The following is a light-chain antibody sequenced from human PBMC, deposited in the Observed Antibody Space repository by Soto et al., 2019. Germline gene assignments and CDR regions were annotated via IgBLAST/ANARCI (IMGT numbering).Light chain of an antibody. CDR1: QGISSF. V-gene: IGKV1-8*01. CDR2: ATS. CDR3: QQSYSTPPMLT. Sequence: AIRMTQSPSSLSASTRDRVTITCRASQGISSFLAWCQQKPGKAPKVLIYATSTLQSGVPSRFGGGGSGTDFTLTISCLQPEDFATYFCQQSYSTPPMLTFGGGNKVDIK. J-gene: IGKJ4*01.